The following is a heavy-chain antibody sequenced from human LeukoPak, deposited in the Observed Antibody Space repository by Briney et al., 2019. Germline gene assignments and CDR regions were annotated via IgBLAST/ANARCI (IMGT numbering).Heavy chain of an antibody. D-gene: IGHD5-12*01. V-gene: IGHV4-39*07. CDR3: ARDFTVATNLWGYYYYMDV. Sequence: SETLSLTCSVSGGSISSSRSYWGWIRQTPGKGLEWVGSIYYNGDTYYNPSLKSRVTISVDTSKNQFSLKLSSVTAADTAVYYCARDFTVATNLWGYYYYMDVWGKGTTVTVSS. J-gene: IGHJ6*03. CDR2: IYYNGDT. CDR1: GGSISSSRSY.